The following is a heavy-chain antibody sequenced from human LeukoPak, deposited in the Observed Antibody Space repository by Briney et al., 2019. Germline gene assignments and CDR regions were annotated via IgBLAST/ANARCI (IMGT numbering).Heavy chain of an antibody. D-gene: IGHD1-26*01. V-gene: IGHV3-23*01. J-gene: IGHJ4*02. CDR2: ISGSGGST. CDR1: GFSFTSYA. CDR3: VREVWGELPFDY. Sequence: GGSLRLSCAASGFSFTSYAIHWVRQAPGKGLEWVSTISGSGGSTFYADSVKGRFSISRDNAKNSLYLQMNSLRAEDTAVYYYVREVWGELPFDYWGQGTLVTVSS.